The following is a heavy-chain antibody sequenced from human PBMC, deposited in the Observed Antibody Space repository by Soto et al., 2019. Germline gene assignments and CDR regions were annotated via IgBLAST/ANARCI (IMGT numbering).Heavy chain of an antibody. CDR2: ISGSGGST. CDR1: GFTFSSYA. J-gene: IGHJ6*03. D-gene: IGHD1-1*01. V-gene: IGHV3-23*01. Sequence: EVQLLESGGGLVQPGGSLRLSCAASGFTFSSYAMSWVRQAPGKGLEWVSAISGSGGSTYYGDSVKGRFTISRDNSKNTLYLQMNSLRAEDTAVYYCANGSGTGYYYYYMDVWGKGTTVTVSS. CDR3: ANGSGTGYYYYYMDV.